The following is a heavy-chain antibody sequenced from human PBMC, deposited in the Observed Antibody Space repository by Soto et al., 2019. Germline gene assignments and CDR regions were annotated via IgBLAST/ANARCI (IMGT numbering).Heavy chain of an antibody. CDR3: AREHCSGGSCYHGGVRVLDY. D-gene: IGHD2-15*01. CDR1: GGSISSGGYY. CDR2: IYYSGST. V-gene: IGHV4-31*03. J-gene: IGHJ4*02. Sequence: QVQLQESGPGLVKPSQTLSLTCTVSGGSISSGGYYWSWIRQHPGKGLEWIGYIYYSGSTYYNPSLKSRVTISVDTSKNQFSLKLSSVTAADTAVYYCAREHCSGGSCYHGGVRVLDYWGQGTLVTVSS.